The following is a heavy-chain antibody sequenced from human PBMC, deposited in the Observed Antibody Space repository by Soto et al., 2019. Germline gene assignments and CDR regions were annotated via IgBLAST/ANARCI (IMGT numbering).Heavy chain of an antibody. CDR3: AKREGNTYGLFH. J-gene: IGHJ4*02. CDR2: IKTDGSST. CDR1: GFSFSSYW. Sequence: EVQLVESGGGLVQPGGSRRLSCAASGFSFSSYWIHWVRQAPGKGLVWVSRIKTDGSSTDYADSVKGRFTISRDNAKNTLYLQMNSLRAEDTAVYYCAKREGNTYGLFHWGQGTLVTVSS. D-gene: IGHD5-18*01. V-gene: IGHV3-74*01.